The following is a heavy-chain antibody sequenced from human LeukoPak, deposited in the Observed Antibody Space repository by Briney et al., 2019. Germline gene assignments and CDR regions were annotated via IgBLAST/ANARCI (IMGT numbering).Heavy chain of an antibody. D-gene: IGHD3-22*01. CDR3: ARDYDSSGYSFDY. CDR2: INPNSGGT. CDR1: GGTFSSYA. J-gene: IGHJ4*02. V-gene: IGHV1-2*04. Sequence: ASVKVSCKASGGTFSSYAIGWVRQAPGQGLEWMGWINPNSGGTNYAQKFQGWVTMTRDTSISTAYMELSRVRSDDTAVYYCARDYDSSGYSFDYWGQGTLVTVSS.